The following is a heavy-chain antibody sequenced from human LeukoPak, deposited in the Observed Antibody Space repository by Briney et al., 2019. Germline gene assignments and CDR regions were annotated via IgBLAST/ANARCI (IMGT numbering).Heavy chain of an antibody. D-gene: IGHD6-19*01. Sequence: GGSLRLSCAVSGFTVSSNYMSWVRQAPEKGLEWLSVIYPGGQTYYPDSVKGRFTISRDNSKNTLYLQMNSLKTEDTAVYYCTTDPDPRVYSSGWYLDYWGQGTLVTVSS. V-gene: IGHV3-53*01. CDR3: TTDPDPRVYSSGWYLDY. J-gene: IGHJ4*02. CDR2: IYPGGQT. CDR1: GFTVSSNY.